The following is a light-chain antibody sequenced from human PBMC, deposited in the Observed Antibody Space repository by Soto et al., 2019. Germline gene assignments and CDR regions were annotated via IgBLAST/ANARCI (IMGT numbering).Light chain of an antibody. Sequence: ELVMTQSPATLSVSPGERGTLSCRASQTISTNLAWYQQKRGQAPRLLIYGASTRATGVPDRFSGSGSGTDFTLTISSLQSEDFADYYCQQYNGWPLPFGGGTKVEIK. V-gene: IGKV3-15*01. J-gene: IGKJ4*01. CDR3: QQYNGWPLP. CDR2: GAS. CDR1: QTISTN.